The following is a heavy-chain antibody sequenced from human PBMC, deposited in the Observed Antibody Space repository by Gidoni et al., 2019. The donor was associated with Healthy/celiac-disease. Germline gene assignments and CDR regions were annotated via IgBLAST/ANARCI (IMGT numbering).Heavy chain of an antibody. V-gene: IGHV3-33*01. CDR3: ARDPKWGMGWFDP. CDR1: GFTFSSYG. J-gene: IGHJ5*02. Sequence: QVQLVESGGGVVQPGRSLRLSCAASGFTFSSYGMHWVRQAPGKGLEWVAVIWYDGSNKYYADSVKGRFTISRDNSKNTLYLQMNSLRAEDTAVYYCARDPKWGMGWFDPWGQGTLVTVSS. D-gene: IGHD1-26*01. CDR2: IWYDGSNK.